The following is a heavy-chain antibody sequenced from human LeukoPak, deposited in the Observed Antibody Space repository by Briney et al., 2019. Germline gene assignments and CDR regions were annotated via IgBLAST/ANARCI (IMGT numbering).Heavy chain of an antibody. CDR3: ARDVHGDYGSGWFDP. D-gene: IGHD4-17*01. J-gene: IGHJ5*02. V-gene: IGHV1-69*05. CDR1: GGTFNNSA. CDR2: IMPLFGTA. Sequence: SVKVSCKTSGGTFNNSAISWVRQAPGQGLEWLGGIMPLFGTAGYAQKFQGRVTITKDESTRTVCLELTGLTSDDTAVYYCARDVHGDYGSGWFDPWGQGTLVSVSS.